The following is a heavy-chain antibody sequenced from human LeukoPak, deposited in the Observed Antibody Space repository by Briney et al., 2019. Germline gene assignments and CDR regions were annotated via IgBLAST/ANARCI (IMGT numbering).Heavy chain of an antibody. CDR2: ISGSGGST. V-gene: IGHV3-23*01. J-gene: IGHJ4*02. Sequence: PGGSLRLSCAPSGFTFSSYATSWVRQAPGKGLEWVSVISGSGGSTYYADSVKGRFTISRDNSKNPLYLQINSLRAEDMAVYYCAKVWGDIVMVVACFDYWGQGTLVTVCS. D-gene: IGHD2-15*01. CDR1: GFTFSSYA. CDR3: AKVWGDIVMVVACFDY.